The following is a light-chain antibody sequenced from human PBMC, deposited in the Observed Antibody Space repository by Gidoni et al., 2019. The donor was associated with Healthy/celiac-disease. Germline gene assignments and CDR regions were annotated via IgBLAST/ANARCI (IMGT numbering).Light chain of an antibody. J-gene: IGKJ3*01. Sequence: EIVMTQSPATLSVSPGERATLSCRASQSVSSNLAWYQQKPGQAPLLLIYGASTRATGIPARFSGSGSGTEFTLTISSLQSEDFAVYYCQQYKNWPRGFGPGTKVDIK. CDR2: GAS. V-gene: IGKV3-15*01. CDR1: QSVSSN. CDR3: QQYKNWPRG.